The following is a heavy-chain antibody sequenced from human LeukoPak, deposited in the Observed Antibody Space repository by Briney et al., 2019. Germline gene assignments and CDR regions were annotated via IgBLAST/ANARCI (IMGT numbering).Heavy chain of an antibody. V-gene: IGHV1-2*02. D-gene: IGHD1-26*01. Sequence: ASVKVSCKASGYTFTGYYVHWVRQAPGQGLEWMGWINPNSGATNYAQKFQDRVTMTRDTSISTAYMELSSLRSDDTAVYYCAKSGWDPWHWGQGNLVTVSS. CDR2: INPNSGAT. CDR1: GYTFTGYY. J-gene: IGHJ4*02. CDR3: AKSGWDPWH.